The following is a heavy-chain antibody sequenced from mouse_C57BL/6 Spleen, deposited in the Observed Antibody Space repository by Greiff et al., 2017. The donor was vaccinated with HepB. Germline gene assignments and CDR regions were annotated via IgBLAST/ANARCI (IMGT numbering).Heavy chain of an antibody. CDR1: GYTFTSYW. D-gene: IGHD2-4*01. CDR3: ARRGHDYDYAMDY. CDR2: IDPSDSYT. J-gene: IGHJ4*01. Sequence: VQLQQSGAELVKPGASVKLSCKASGYTFTSYWMQWVKQRPGQGLEWIGEIDPSDSYTNYNQKFKGKATLTVDTSSSTAYMQLSSLTSEDSAVYYCARRGHDYDYAMDYWGQGTSVTVSS. V-gene: IGHV1-50*01.